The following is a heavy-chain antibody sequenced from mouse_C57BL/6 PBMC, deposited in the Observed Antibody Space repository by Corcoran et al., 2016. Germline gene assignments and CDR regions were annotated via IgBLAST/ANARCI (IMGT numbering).Heavy chain of an antibody. Sequence: EVQLQQSGPVLVKPGASVKMSCKASGYTFTDYYMNWVKQSHGKSLEWIGVINPYNGGTSYNQKFKGKATLTVDKSSSTAYLELNSLTSEDSAVYYCARGGYYLTTVAYWGQGTLVTVS. V-gene: IGHV1-19*01. CDR2: INPYNGGT. D-gene: IGHD2-3*01. CDR1: GYTFTDYY. J-gene: IGHJ3*01. CDR3: ARGGYYLTTVAY.